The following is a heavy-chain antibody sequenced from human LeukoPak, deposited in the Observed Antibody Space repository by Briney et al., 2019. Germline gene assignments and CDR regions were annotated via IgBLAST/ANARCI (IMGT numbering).Heavy chain of an antibody. CDR2: IYSGGST. CDR1: GFTVSSNY. Sequence: GGSLRLSCAASGFTVSSNYMSWVRQAPGKGLEWVSVIYSGGSTYYADSVKGRFTISRDNSKNTRYLQMNSLRAEDTAVYYCARARDYGTYFDYWGQGTLVTVSS. CDR3: ARARDYGTYFDY. D-gene: IGHD4-17*01. V-gene: IGHV3-66*01. J-gene: IGHJ4*02.